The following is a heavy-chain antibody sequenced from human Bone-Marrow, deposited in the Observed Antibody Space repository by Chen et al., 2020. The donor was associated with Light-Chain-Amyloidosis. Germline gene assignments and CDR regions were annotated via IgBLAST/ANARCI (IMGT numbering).Heavy chain of an antibody. CDR1: GGPFSSYA. CDR2: IIPILGIA. V-gene: IGHV1-69*04. J-gene: IGHJ5*02. CDR3: ARELYYDSSGYYFRWFDP. Sequence: QVQLVQSGAEVKKPGSSVKVSCKASGGPFSSYAISWVRQAPGQGLEWMGRIIPILGIANYAQKFQGRVTITADKSTSTAYMELSSLRSEDTAVYYCARELYYDSSGYYFRWFDPWGQGTLVTVSS. D-gene: IGHD3-22*01.